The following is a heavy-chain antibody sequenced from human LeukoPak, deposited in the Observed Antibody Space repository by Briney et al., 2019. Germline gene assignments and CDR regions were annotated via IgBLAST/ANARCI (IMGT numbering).Heavy chain of an antibody. J-gene: IGHJ3*02. D-gene: IGHD3-22*01. CDR3: ARGYYYDSLDAFTI. V-gene: IGHV4-4*07. Sequence: PSETLSLTCTGSGGSISNNYWSWIRQSAGKGLEWIGRIYTSGITNYNPSLKSRVTIPVDKSKNQFSLKLSSVTAADTAVYYCARGYYYDSLDAFTIWGQGTMVTVSS. CDR2: IYTSGIT. CDR1: GGSISNNY.